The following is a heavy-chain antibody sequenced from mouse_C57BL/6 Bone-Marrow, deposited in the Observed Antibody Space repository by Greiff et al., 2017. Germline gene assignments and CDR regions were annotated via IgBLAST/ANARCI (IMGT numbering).Heavy chain of an antibody. CDR3: ARDSNAALDY. CDR1: GYTFTSYW. CDR2: IYPSDSET. Sequence: VQLQQPGAELVQPGSSVKLSCTASGYTFTSYWMDWVQQRPGQGLEWIGYIYPSDSETHYPQTFKGKATLTVDKSSSTAYMQLSSLTSEEAAVYYCARDSNAALDYWGQGTSVTVSA. J-gene: IGHJ4*01. V-gene: IGHV1-61*01. D-gene: IGHD2-5*01.